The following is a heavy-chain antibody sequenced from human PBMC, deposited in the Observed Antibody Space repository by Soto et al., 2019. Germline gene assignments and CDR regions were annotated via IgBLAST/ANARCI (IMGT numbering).Heavy chain of an antibody. CDR3: ARRDSGGFYRFFDS. Sequence: ASVKVSCKASGGSLSTNPISWVRQAPGQGLEWMGGTGSGTGPGNHAQKFQGRLTVTADKSTSTVYMELTNLSSEDTAVYYCARRDSGGFYRFFDSWGQGTLVTVSS. CDR1: GGSLSTNP. J-gene: IGHJ4*02. CDR2: TGSGTGPG. D-gene: IGHD2-15*01. V-gene: IGHV1-69*06.